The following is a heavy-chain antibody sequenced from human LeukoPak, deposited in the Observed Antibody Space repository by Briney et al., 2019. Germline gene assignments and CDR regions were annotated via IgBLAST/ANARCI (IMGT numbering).Heavy chain of an antibody. CDR2: MNPNSGNT. Sequence: ASVKVSCKASGYTFTSYDINWVRQATGQGLEWMGWMNPNSGNTGYAQKFQGRVTMTRNTSISTAYMELSSLRSEDTAVYYCARWKAQRGYSSYDRWYYYYYMDVWGKGTTVTISS. V-gene: IGHV1-8*01. D-gene: IGHD5-12*01. J-gene: IGHJ6*03. CDR1: GYTFTSYD. CDR3: ARWKAQRGYSSYDRWYYYYYMDV.